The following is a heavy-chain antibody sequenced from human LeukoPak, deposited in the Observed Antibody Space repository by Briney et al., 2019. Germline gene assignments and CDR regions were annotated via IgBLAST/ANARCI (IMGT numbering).Heavy chain of an antibody. CDR3: AREVNY. Sequence: GGSLRLSCAASGLTFSSFWMSWVRQAPGKGLEWVANINQDGSGKYYVDSVKGRFTISRDNSKDTLYLQMNSLRAEDTAVYYCAREVNYWGQGTLVTVSS. CDR1: GLTFSSFW. CDR2: INQDGSGK. J-gene: IGHJ4*02. D-gene: IGHD2-21*01. V-gene: IGHV3-7*01.